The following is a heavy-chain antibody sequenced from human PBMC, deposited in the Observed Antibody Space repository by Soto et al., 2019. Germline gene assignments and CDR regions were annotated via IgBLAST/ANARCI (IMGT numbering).Heavy chain of an antibody. CDR2: IIPIFGTA. CDR3: ARGPPVVYRSGWYFDY. CDR1: GGTFSSYA. D-gene: IGHD6-19*01. V-gene: IGHV1-69*13. J-gene: IGHJ4*02. Sequence: SVEVSCKASGGTFSSYAISWVRQAPGQGLEWMGGIIPIFGTANYAQKFQGRVTITADESTSTAYMELSSLRSEDTAVYYCARGPPVVYRSGWYFDYWGQGTLVTLSS.